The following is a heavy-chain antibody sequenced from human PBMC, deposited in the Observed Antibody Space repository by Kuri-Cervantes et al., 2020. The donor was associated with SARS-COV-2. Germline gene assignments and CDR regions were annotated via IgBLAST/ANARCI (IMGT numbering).Heavy chain of an antibody. V-gene: IGHV4-39*01. D-gene: IGHD3-10*01. CDR1: GGSISSYY. J-gene: IGHJ2*01. CDR3: ARGVIADRYWYFDL. CDR2: IYYSGST. Sequence: ESLKISCTVSGGSISSYYWGWIRQPPGKGLEWIGGIYYSGSTYYNPSLKSRVTISVDTSKNQFSLKLSSVTAADTAVYYCARGVIADRYWYFDLWGRGTLVTVSS.